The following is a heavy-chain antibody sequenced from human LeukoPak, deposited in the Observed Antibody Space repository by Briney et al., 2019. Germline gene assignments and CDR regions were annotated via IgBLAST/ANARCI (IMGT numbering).Heavy chain of an antibody. CDR3: ATAYCSTTSCPT. CDR2: INGSGDNT. J-gene: IGHJ5*02. CDR1: GFTFSSYA. Sequence: GGSLSLSCAASGFTFSSYAMSWVRQAPGKGLEWVSSINGSGDNTYYKDSVKGRLTISRDNSKNTLYLLLNNLRAEDTAIFYCATAYCSTTSCPTWGQGTLVTVSS. D-gene: IGHD2-2*01. V-gene: IGHV3-23*01.